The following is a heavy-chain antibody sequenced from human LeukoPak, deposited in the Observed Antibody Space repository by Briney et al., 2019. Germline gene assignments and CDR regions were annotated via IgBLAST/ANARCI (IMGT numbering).Heavy chain of an antibody. Sequence: ASVKVSCKASGLTFTSSAMQWVRQARGQRLEWIGWIVVGSGNTNYAQKFQERVTITRDMSTSTAYMELSSLRSEDTAVYYCAADSSGTFDYWGQGTLVTVSS. V-gene: IGHV1-58*02. CDR1: GLTFTSSA. D-gene: IGHD3-22*01. CDR3: AADSSGTFDY. CDR2: IVVGSGNT. J-gene: IGHJ4*02.